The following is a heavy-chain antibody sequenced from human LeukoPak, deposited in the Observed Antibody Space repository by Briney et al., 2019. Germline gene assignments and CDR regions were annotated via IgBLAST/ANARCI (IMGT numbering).Heavy chain of an antibody. Sequence: ASVKVSCKASGYTFTGYYMHWVRQAPGQGLEWMGWINPNSGGTKYAQKFQGRVTMTRDTSISTAYVELSSLRSDDTAVYHCAREDITTTGTNDYYYYGMDVWGQGTTVTVSS. CDR2: INPNSGGT. D-gene: IGHD1-1*01. CDR1: GYTFTGYY. J-gene: IGHJ6*02. CDR3: AREDITTTGTNDYYYYGMDV. V-gene: IGHV1-2*02.